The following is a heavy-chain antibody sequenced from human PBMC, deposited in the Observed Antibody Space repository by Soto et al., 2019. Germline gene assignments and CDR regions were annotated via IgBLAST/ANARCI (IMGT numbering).Heavy chain of an antibody. V-gene: IGHV3-21*01. Sequence: EVQLVESGGGLVKPGGSLRLSCVASGFTFRTYTMNWGRQAPGKGLEWVSGIRGFSPYTFYSESVKGRFTISRDNAKNSLYLQMNSLRAEDTAVYYCARDRRYDVHDYYSNAMDVWGQGTTVIVSS. D-gene: IGHD3-3*01. CDR1: GFTFRTYT. CDR3: ARDRRYDVHDYYSNAMDV. J-gene: IGHJ6*02. CDR2: IRGFSPYT.